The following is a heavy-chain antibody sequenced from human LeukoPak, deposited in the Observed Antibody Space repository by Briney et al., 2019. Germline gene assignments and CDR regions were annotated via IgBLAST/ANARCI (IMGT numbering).Heavy chain of an antibody. CDR2: IYSEGSRT. Sequence: GGSLRLTCAGSVFTLSSYWMHWVRQGPGKGLVWVSRIYSEGSRTTYADSVRRRFTISGDNAKNTLYLQMNSLRADDTAVYYCARSGRGGAFDIWGQGTMVTVSS. CDR3: ARSGRGGAFDI. J-gene: IGHJ3*02. V-gene: IGHV3-74*01. D-gene: IGHD1-26*01. CDR1: VFTLSSYW.